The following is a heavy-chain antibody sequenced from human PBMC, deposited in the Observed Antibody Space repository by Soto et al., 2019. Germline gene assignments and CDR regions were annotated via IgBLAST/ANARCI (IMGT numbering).Heavy chain of an antibody. CDR2: IIPIFGTA. CDR3: ARVMDARGEPAWFDP. D-gene: IGHD2-21*01. Sequence: SVKVSCKASGGTFRSYDISWVRQAPGQGLEWMGGIIPIFGTANYAQKFQGRVTITADESTSTAYMELSSLRSEDTAVYYCARVMDARGEPAWFDPWGQGTLVTVSS. V-gene: IGHV1-69*13. CDR1: GGTFRSYD. J-gene: IGHJ5*02.